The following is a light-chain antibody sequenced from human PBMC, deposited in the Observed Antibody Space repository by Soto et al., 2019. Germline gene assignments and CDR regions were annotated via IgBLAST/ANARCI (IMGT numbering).Light chain of an antibody. V-gene: IGKV3-20*01. J-gene: IGKJ3*01. CDR1: QSVGKY. Sequence: EIVLTQSPGTLSWSPGERATLSYRASQSVGKYLAWYQQKPGQAPRLLIYGASSRANGIPDRFSGSGSGTDFTLSINGLEPEDFAVYYCQQYATSARLSFGPGTNVDI. CDR3: QQYATSARLS. CDR2: GAS.